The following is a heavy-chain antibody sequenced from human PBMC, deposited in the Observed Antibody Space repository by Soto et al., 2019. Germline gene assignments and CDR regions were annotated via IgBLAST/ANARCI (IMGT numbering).Heavy chain of an antibody. J-gene: IGHJ6*02. CDR2: INPKSGGT. Sequence: ASVKVSCKASGYSFTDYHMHWVRQAPGQGLEWLGRINPKSGGTSTAQKFQGWVTMTRDRSISTVYMELTRLRSDDTAVYFCARRHSTDCSNGVCSFFYNHEMDVWGQGTTVTVSS. D-gene: IGHD2-8*01. CDR1: GYSFTDYH. CDR3: ARRHSTDCSNGVCSFFYNHEMDV. V-gene: IGHV1-2*04.